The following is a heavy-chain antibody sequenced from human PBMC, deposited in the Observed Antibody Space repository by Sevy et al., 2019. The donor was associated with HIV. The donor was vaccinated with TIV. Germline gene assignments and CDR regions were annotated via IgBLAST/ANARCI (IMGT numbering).Heavy chain of an antibody. D-gene: IGHD6-13*01. Sequence: GGSLRLSCAASGFTFSTYWMHWVRQVPGKWLVWVSRINSDGSGTTYAGSVKGRFTISRDNAKNTLYLQMNSLRVEDTAVYYCARVNIPAAEWGQGALVTVSS. V-gene: IGHV3-74*01. J-gene: IGHJ4*02. CDR2: INSDGSGT. CDR3: ARVNIPAAE. CDR1: GFTFSTYW.